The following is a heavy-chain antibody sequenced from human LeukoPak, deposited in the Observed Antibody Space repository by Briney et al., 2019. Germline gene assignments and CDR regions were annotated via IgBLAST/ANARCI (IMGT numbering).Heavy chain of an antibody. V-gene: IGHV1-8*01. Sequence: ASVKLSCKASGYTFTSYDINWVRQATGQGLEWMGWMNPNSGNTGYAQKFQGRVTMTMNTSISTAYMELSSLRSEDTAVYHCARGAHSSGWPFYYYYGMDVWGQGTTVTVSS. CDR3: ARGAHSSGWPFYYYYGMDV. D-gene: IGHD6-19*01. CDR2: MNPNSGNT. CDR1: GYTFTSYD. J-gene: IGHJ6*02.